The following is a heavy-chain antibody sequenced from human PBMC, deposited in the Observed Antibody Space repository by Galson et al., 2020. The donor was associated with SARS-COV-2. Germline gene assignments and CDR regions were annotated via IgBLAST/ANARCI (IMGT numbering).Heavy chain of an antibody. CDR3: TRDAGDRDYFDY. CDR2: IKQDGSEK. D-gene: IGHD7-27*01. V-gene: IGHV3-7*01. J-gene: IGHJ4*02. CDR1: GFTFSTYW. Sequence: GGSLRLSCAASGFTFSTYWMTWVRQAQGKGLEWVANIKQDGSEKYYVDSVKGRFTISRDNARNSMYLQMNSLRDEDTAVYYCTRDAGDRDYFDYWGQGSLVTVSS.